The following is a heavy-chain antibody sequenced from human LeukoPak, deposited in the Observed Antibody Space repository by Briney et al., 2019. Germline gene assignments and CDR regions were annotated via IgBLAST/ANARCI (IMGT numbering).Heavy chain of an antibody. CDR1: GFTFSNYG. D-gene: IGHD2-2*01. Sequence: GGSLRLSCAASGFTFSNYGMSWVRQAPGKGLEWVSAISGSGGSTYYADSVKGRFTISRDNSKNTLYLQMNSLRAEDTAVYYCAEDLFDSPLRVPAAMVRWGSFDYWGQGTLVTVSS. V-gene: IGHV3-23*01. CDR3: AEDLFDSPLRVPAAMVRWGSFDY. J-gene: IGHJ4*02. CDR2: ISGSGGST.